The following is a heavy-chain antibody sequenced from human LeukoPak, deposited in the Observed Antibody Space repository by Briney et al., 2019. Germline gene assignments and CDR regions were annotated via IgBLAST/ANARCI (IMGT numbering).Heavy chain of an antibody. V-gene: IGHV3-23*01. CDR1: GFTFSSYA. D-gene: IGHD6-13*01. CDR3: AKSGIAAAGTGDLYFDY. CDR2: ISGSGGST. J-gene: IGHJ4*02. Sequence: GGPLRLSCAASGFTFSSYAMSWVRQAPGKGLEWVSAISGSGGSTYYADSVKGRFTISRDNSKNTLYLQMNSLRAEDTAVYYCAKSGIAAAGTGDLYFDYWGQGTLVTVSS.